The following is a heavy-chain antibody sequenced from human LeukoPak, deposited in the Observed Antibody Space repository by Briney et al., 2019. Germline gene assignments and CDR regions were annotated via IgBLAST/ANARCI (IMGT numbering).Heavy chain of an antibody. Sequence: ASVKVSCKASGYTFTGYYMHWVRQAPGQGLEWMGWINPNSGGTNYAQKFQGRVTMTRDTSISTAYMELSRLRSDDTAVYYCARARRGRITMVRGVMSPQYYYYMDVWGKGTTVTVSS. D-gene: IGHD3-10*01. V-gene: IGHV1-2*02. CDR1: GYTFTGYY. J-gene: IGHJ6*03. CDR3: ARARRGRITMVRGVMSPQYYYYMDV. CDR2: INPNSGGT.